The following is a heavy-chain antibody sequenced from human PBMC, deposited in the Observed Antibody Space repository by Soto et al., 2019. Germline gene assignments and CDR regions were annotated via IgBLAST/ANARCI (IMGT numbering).Heavy chain of an antibody. V-gene: IGHV5-51*01. CDR2: IYPGDSDT. Sequence: PGESLKISCKGSGYSFTSYWIGWVRQMPGKGLEWMGIIYPGDSDTRYSPSFQGQVTISADKSISTAYLQWSSLKASDTAMYYCTRILYSSSSYYYMDVWGKGTTVTVSS. D-gene: IGHD6-6*01. CDR1: GYSFTSYW. CDR3: TRILYSSSSYYYMDV. J-gene: IGHJ6*03.